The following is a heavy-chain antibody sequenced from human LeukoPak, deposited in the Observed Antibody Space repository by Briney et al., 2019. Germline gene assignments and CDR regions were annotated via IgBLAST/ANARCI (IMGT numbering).Heavy chain of an antibody. D-gene: IGHD1-1*01. Sequence: GAPWKASCKAFGKTFTSSVFNWVRQAPGQGLEGMGWINPNSGNTGYAQKFQGRVTMTRNTSISTAYMELSSLRSEDTAVYYCAVGGATGTTGDYFDYWGQGTLVTVSS. V-gene: IGHV1-8*01. J-gene: IGHJ4*02. CDR3: AVGGATGTTGDYFDY. CDR2: INPNSGNT. CDR1: GKTFTSSV.